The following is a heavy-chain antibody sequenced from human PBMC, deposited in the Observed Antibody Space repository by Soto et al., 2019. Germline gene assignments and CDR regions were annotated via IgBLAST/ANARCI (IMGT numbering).Heavy chain of an antibody. CDR2: ISYDGSNK. V-gene: IGHV3-30*03. CDR3: AVGSPYYYYGMDV. J-gene: IGHJ6*02. CDR1: GFTFSSYG. D-gene: IGHD3-10*01. Sequence: GGSLRLSCAASGFTFSSYGMHWVRQAPGKGLEWVAVISYDGSNKYYADSVKGRFTISRDNSKNTLYLQMNSLRAEDTAVYYGAVGSPYYYYGMDVWGQGTTVTVSS.